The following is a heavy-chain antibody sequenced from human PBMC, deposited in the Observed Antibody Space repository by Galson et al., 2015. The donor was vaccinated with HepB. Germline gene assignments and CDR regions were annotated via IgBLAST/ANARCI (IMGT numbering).Heavy chain of an antibody. D-gene: IGHD3-10*01. CDR3: ARSHGSGSYYFDY. CDR2: ISSSSSYI. Sequence: SLRLSCAASGFTFSSYSMNWVRQAPGKGLEWVSSISSSSSYIYYADSVKGRFTISRDNAKNSLYLQMNSLRAEDTAVYYCARSHGSGSYYFDYWGQGTLVTVSS. J-gene: IGHJ4*02. V-gene: IGHV3-21*01. CDR1: GFTFSSYS.